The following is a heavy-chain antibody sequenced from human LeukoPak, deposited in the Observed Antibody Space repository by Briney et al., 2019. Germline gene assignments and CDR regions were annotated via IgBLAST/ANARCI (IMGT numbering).Heavy chain of an antibody. CDR1: GFTFSSYA. J-gene: IGHJ6*02. Sequence: QPGGSLRLSCAASGFTFSSYAMSWVRQAPGKGLGWVSAISGSGGSTYYADSVKGRFTISRDNSKNTLYLQMNSLRAEDTAVYYCAKDERDPSNSSGLSDNYYYYGMDVWGQGTTVTVSS. CDR3: AKDERDPSNSSGLSDNYYYYGMDV. V-gene: IGHV3-23*01. CDR2: ISGSGGST. D-gene: IGHD6-19*01.